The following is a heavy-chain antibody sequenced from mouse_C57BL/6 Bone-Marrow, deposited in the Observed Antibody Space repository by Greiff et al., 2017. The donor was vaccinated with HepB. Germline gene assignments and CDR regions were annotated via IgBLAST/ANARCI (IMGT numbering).Heavy chain of an antibody. D-gene: IGHD1-1*01. Sequence: VHVKQSGPELVKPGDSVKISCKASGYSFTGYFMNWVMQSHGKSLEWIGRINPYNGDTFYNQKFKGKATLTVDKSSSTAHMELRSLTSEDPAVYDCARFLYYGSSPWYVNVWGTGTTDTVSS. CDR2: INPYNGDT. V-gene: IGHV1-20*01. CDR3: ARFLYYGSSPWYVNV. CDR1: GYSFTGYF. J-gene: IGHJ1*03.